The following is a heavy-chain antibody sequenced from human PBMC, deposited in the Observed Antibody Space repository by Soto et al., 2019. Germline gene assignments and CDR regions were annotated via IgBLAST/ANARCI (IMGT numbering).Heavy chain of an antibody. CDR1: GFTFSSYA. CDR2: ISGSGGST. Sequence: XGSLRLSCAAAGFTFSSYAMSWVRQAPGKGLEWVSAISGSGGSTYYADSVKGRFTISRDNSKNTLYLQMNSLRAEDTAVYYCAKAYDFWSGYATNWFDHWGQGTLVTVSS. V-gene: IGHV3-23*01. J-gene: IGHJ5*02. CDR3: AKAYDFWSGYATNWFDH. D-gene: IGHD3-3*01.